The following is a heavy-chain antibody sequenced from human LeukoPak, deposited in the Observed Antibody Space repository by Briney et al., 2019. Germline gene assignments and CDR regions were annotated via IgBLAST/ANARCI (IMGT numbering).Heavy chain of an antibody. CDR1: GFTFSSYA. CDR3: ARGGVYAMDAFDI. D-gene: IGHD2-8*01. CDR2: ITSSSSSI. Sequence: GGSLRLSCAASGFTFSSYAMSWVRQAPGKGLEWVSSITSSSSSIYYADSVKGRFTISRDNSKNTLYLQMNSLRAEDTAVYYCARGGVYAMDAFDIWGQGTMVTVSS. J-gene: IGHJ3*02. V-gene: IGHV3-21*01.